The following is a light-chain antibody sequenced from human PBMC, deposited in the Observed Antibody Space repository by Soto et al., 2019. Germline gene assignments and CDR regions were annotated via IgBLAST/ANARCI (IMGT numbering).Light chain of an antibody. V-gene: IGLV2-14*01. CDR3: SSYTSSSTPPYV. Sequence: QSALTQPASVSGSPGQSINISCTGTSSDVGGYNYVSWYQQHPGKAPKLMIYNVSNRPSGVSNRFSGSKSGNTASLTISGLQAGDEADYYCSSYTSSSTPPYVFGTGTKVTVL. CDR1: SSDVGGYNY. J-gene: IGLJ1*01. CDR2: NVS.